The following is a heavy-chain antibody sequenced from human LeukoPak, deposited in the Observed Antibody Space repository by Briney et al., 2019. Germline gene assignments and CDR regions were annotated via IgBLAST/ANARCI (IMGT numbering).Heavy chain of an antibody. J-gene: IGHJ4*02. CDR3: ARDASGWLYYFDF. Sequence: SETLSLTCTVSGGSISSYYWSWIRQPPGKGLEWIGYIYYSGSTNYNPSLKSRVTISVDTSKNQFSLKLSSVTAADTAVYYCARDASGWLYYFDFWGQGTLVTVSS. D-gene: IGHD6-19*01. CDR1: GGSISSYY. CDR2: IYYSGST. V-gene: IGHV4-59*01.